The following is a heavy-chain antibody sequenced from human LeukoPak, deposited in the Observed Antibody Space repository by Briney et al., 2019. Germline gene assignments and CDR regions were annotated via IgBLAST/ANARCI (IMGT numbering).Heavy chain of an antibody. CDR1: GYTLTELS. Sequence: VXVSXKVSGYTLTELSMHWVRQAPGKGXEWXXGFDPEDGETIYTQKFQGRVTMTEDTSTDTAYMELSSLRSEDTAVYYCATYYYGSGPSYPDYWGQGTLVTVSS. D-gene: IGHD3-10*01. V-gene: IGHV1-24*01. CDR3: ATYYYGSGPSYPDY. CDR2: FDPEDGET. J-gene: IGHJ4*02.